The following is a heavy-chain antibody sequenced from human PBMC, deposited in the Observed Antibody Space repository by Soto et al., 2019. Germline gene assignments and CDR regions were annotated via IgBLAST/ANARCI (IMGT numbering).Heavy chain of an antibody. D-gene: IGHD3-22*01. J-gene: IGHJ4*02. CDR2: INHSGST. CDR1: GGSFSDFY. V-gene: IGHV4-34*01. Sequence: SETLSLTCAVYGGSFSDFYWSWIRQPPGKGLEWIGEINHSGSTNYNPSLKSRVTISVDTSKNQFSLKLSSVTAADTAVYYCARGFDSSGYYGDYWGQGTLVTVSS. CDR3: ARGFDSSGYYGDY.